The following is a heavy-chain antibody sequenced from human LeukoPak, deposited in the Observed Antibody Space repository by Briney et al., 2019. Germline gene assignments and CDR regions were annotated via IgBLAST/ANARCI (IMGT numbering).Heavy chain of an antibody. D-gene: IGHD3-3*01. CDR2: ISGSGGST. J-gene: IGHJ4*02. V-gene: IGHV3-23*01. CDR1: GFTFSSYA. CDR3: AKPEGNDFWSGYYGYFDY. Sequence: GGSLRLSCAASGFTFSSYAMSWVRQAPGKGLEWVSAISGSGGSTYYADSVKGRFTISRDNSKNTLYLQMNSLRAEDTAVYYCAKPEGNDFWSGYYGYFDYWGQGTLVTVSS.